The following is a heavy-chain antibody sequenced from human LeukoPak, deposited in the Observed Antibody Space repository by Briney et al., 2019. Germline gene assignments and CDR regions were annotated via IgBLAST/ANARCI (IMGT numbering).Heavy chain of an antibody. CDR2: INHSGST. V-gene: IGHV4-34*01. D-gene: IGHD6-19*01. CDR3: ARGWVAGLIDY. J-gene: IGHJ4*02. CDR1: GGSLSGYY. Sequence: SETLSLTCAVYGGSLSGYYWSWIRQPPGKGLEWIGEINHSGSTNYNPSLKSRVTISVDTSKNQFSLKLSSVTAADTAVYYCARGWVAGLIDYWGQGTLVTVSS.